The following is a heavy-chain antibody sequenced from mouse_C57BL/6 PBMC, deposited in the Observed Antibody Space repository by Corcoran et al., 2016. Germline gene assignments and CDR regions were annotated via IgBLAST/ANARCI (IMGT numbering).Heavy chain of an antibody. CDR2: INPNNGGT. V-gene: IGHV1-26*01. CDR3: ARIYDGLWYFDV. CDR1: GYTFTDYY. D-gene: IGHD2-3*01. J-gene: IGHJ1*03. Sequence: EVHLQQSGPALVKPGASVKISCKASGYTFTDYYMNWVKQSHGKSLEWIGDINPNNGGTSYDQKFKGKATLTVDKSSSTAYMELRSLTSEDSAVYYCARIYDGLWYFDVWGTGTTVTVSS.